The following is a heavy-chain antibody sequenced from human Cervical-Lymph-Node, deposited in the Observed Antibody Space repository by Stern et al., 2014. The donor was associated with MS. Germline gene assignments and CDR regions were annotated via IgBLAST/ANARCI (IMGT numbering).Heavy chain of an antibody. J-gene: IGHJ4*02. CDR1: GFMFSSFA. Sequence: VQLVESGGGVVQPGRSLRLSCGASGFMFSSFAMHWVRQAPGKGLEWVAAISYDGSTKYYEDSVKGRFTISRDNSKNTMYLQMNSLRPEDTALYYCAKDASTSYFRFFFDDWGQGTLVTVSS. D-gene: IGHD2/OR15-2a*01. V-gene: IGHV3-30*18. CDR3: AKDASTSYFRFFFDD. CDR2: ISYDGSTK.